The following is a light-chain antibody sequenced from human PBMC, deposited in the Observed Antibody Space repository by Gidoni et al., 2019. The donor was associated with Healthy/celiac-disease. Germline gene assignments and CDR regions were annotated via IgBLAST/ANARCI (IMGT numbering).Light chain of an antibody. J-gene: IGKJ3*01. V-gene: IGKV1-39*01. CDR2: AAS. CDR3: QQSYSTLIFT. CDR1: QSISSY. Sequence: DIQMTKSPSSLSASVGDRVTITCRASQSISSYLNWYQQKPGKAPKLLIYAASSLQSGVPSRFSGSGSGTDFTLTISSLQPEDFATYYCQQSYSTLIFTFGPGTKVDIK.